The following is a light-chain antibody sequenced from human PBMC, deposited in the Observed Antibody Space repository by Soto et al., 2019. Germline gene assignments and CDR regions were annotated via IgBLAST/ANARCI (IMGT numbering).Light chain of an antibody. J-gene: IGKJ4*01. CDR3: QQYNSYRLT. CDR2: KAS. CDR1: QSISSW. V-gene: IGKV1-5*03. Sequence: DIQMTQSPSTLSASVGDRVTITCRASQSISSWLAWYQQKPGKAPKLLIYKASSLKSGVPSRFSGSGSGTGFTLTISSLQPDAFATYYCQQYNSYRLTFGGGTKVEIK.